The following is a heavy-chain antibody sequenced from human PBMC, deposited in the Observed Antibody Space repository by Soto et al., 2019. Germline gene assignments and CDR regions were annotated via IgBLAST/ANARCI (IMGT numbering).Heavy chain of an antibody. Sequence: TLSLTCAVSGGSIDSGAFSLSWIRQPPGKGLEWIGYVTHSGTAYSIPSLNGRLTLSVDSSQTQFSLKLTPVTAADSAFYYGGRIHCAQSSLDYCGRVTLVPVSS. D-gene: IGHD6-19*01. CDR3: GRIHCAQSSLDY. J-gene: IGHJ4*02. V-gene: IGHV4-30-2*01. CDR2: VTHSGTA. CDR1: GGSIDSGAFS.